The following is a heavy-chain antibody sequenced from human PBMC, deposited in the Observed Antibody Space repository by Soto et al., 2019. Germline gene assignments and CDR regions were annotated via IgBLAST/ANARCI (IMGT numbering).Heavy chain of an antibody. V-gene: IGHV3-33*01. CDR2: IWYDGSNK. D-gene: IGHD2-2*01. CDR1: GFTFSSYG. Sequence: PGGSLRLSCAASGFTFSSYGMHWVRQAPGKGLEWVAVIWYDGSNKYYADSVKGRFTISRDNSKNTLYLQMNSLRAEDTAVYYCARAQIVVVPAAMLDYYYYMDVGGKGTTVPVSS. CDR3: ARAQIVVVPAAMLDYYYYMDV. J-gene: IGHJ6*03.